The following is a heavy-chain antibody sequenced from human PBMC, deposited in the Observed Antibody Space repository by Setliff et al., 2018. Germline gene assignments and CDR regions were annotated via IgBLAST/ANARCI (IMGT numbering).Heavy chain of an antibody. CDR3: VRDLSGGQAL. J-gene: IGHJ3*01. D-gene: IGHD1-26*01. V-gene: IGHV4-39*07. CDR1: GGSVSRTVYY. Sequence: SETLSLTCSVAGGSVSRTVYYWGWVRQSPGKGPEWVASIRDRGNTAYNPSLRSRLTISIDTSENQFSMKLISVTAADTAVYYCVRDLSGGQALWGQGTMVTVPS. CDR2: IRDRGNT.